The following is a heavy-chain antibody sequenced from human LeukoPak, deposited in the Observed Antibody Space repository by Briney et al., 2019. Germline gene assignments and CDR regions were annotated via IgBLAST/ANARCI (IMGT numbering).Heavy chain of an antibody. D-gene: IGHD2-15*01. Sequence: SETLSLTCTVSGGSIRSYYWSWIRQPPGKGLEWIGYIYYSGSTNYNPSLKSRVTISVDTSKNQFSLKLSFVTAADTAVYYCAKGHCSGGSCYRGWFDPWGQGTLVTVSS. V-gene: IGHV4-59*01. CDR2: IYYSGST. CDR3: AKGHCSGGSCYRGWFDP. J-gene: IGHJ5*02. CDR1: GGSIRSYY.